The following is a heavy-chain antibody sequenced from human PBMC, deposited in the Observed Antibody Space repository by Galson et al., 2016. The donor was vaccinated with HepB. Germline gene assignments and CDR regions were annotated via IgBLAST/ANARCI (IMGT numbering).Heavy chain of an antibody. CDR2: ISGSGFHT. J-gene: IGHJ4*02. Sequence: SLRLSCATSGFAFRTYSMNWVRQTPGKGLEWVSTISGSGFHTYYADSVKGRFTISRDNSRSTLYLQMNSLRAEDTAVYYCAEGNVLPDNWGQGTLVTVSS. CDR3: AEGNVLPDN. V-gene: IGHV3-23*01. D-gene: IGHD3-10*02. CDR1: GFAFRTYS.